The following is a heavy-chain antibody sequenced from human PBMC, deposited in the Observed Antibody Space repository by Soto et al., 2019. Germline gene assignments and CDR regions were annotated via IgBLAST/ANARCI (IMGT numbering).Heavy chain of an antibody. CDR2: ISSSGDRT. D-gene: IGHD1-7*01. J-gene: IGHJ5*02. CDR1: GFTFSGYA. V-gene: IGHV3-23*01. CDR3: AEKGQVGTTRWFVP. Sequence: EVQLLESGGGLVQPGGSLRLSCAASGFTFSGYAMSWVRQAPGKGLEWVSAISSSGDRTFYADSVKGRFTISRDNSKNTLYLQMSSLRALDTAGYYFAEKGQVGTTRWFVPWGQETLVTVSS.